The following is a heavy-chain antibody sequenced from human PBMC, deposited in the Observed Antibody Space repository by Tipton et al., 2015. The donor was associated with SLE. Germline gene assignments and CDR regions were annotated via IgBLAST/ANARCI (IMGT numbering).Heavy chain of an antibody. CDR2: IHYSGST. CDR1: GYSISSGYY. V-gene: IGHV4-38-2*01. J-gene: IGHJ4*02. Sequence: TLSLTCAVSGYSISSGYYWGWIRQPPGKGLEWIGSIHYSGSTNDNPSLKSRVTMSVDTSKNQFSLNLTSVTAADAAVYYCARITVGQPDYWGQGTLVTVSS. CDR3: ARITVGQPDY. D-gene: IGHD3-10*01.